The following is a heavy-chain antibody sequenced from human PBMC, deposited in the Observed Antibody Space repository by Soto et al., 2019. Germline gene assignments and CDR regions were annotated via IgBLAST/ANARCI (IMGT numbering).Heavy chain of an antibody. CDR2: FDPEDGET. CDR1: GYTLTELS. V-gene: IGHV1-24*01. D-gene: IGHD3-22*01. Sequence: ASVKVSCKVSGYTLTELSMHWVRQAPGKGLEWMGGFDPEDGETIYAQKFQGRVTMTEDTSTDTAYMELSSLRSEDTAVYYCAAGTYYYDSSGYYQVYYYYGMDVWGQGTTVTVSS. J-gene: IGHJ6*02. CDR3: AAGTYYYDSSGYYQVYYYYGMDV.